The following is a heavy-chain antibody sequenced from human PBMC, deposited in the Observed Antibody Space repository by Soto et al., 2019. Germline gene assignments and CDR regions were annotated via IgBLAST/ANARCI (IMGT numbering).Heavy chain of an antibody. D-gene: IGHD1-1*01. CDR2: INPNSGGT. CDR3: ARVNWNRTPYFDY. V-gene: IGHV1-2*02. CDR1: GYTFTGYY. J-gene: IGHJ4*02. Sequence: ASAKVSCKASGYTFTGYYMHWVRQAPGQGLEWMGWINPNSGGTNYAQKFQGRVTMTRDTSISTAYMELSRLRSDDTAVYYCARVNWNRTPYFDYWGQGTLVTSPQ.